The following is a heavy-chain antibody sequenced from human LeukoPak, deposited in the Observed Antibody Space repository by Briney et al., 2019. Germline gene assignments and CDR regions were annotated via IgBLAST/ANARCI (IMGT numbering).Heavy chain of an antibody. Sequence: SETLSLTCAVYGGSFSGYYWSWIRQPPGKGLEWIGEINHSGSTNYNPSLKSRVTISVDTSKNQFSLKLSSVTAADTAVYYCARHRRAGSETWFDPWGQGTLVTVSS. V-gene: IGHV4-34*01. D-gene: IGHD6-25*01. CDR3: ARHRRAGSETWFDP. CDR1: GGSFSGYY. J-gene: IGHJ5*02. CDR2: INHSGST.